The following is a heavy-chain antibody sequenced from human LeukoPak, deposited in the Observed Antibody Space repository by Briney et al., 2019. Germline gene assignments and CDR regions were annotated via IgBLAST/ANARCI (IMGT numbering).Heavy chain of an antibody. CDR3: ARLRSGSYYNALSEYDY. D-gene: IGHD3-10*01. V-gene: IGHV1-8*03. CDR1: GYTFTGYY. Sequence: GASVKVSCKASGYTFTGYYMHWVRQAPGQGLEWMGWMNPNSGNTGYAQKFQGRVTITRNTPISTAYMELSSLRSQDTGVYYCARLRSGSYYNALSEYDYWGQGTLVTVSS. J-gene: IGHJ4*02. CDR2: MNPNSGNT.